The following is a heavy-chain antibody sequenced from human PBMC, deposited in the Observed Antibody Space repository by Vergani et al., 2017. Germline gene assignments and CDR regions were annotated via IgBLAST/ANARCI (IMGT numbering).Heavy chain of an antibody. CDR1: GFTFTSSA. V-gene: IGHV1-58*01. CDR2: IVVGSGNT. J-gene: IGHJ5*02. CDR3: AADRATYYESSGYYYGGFDP. Sequence: QMQLVQSGPEVKKPGTSVKVSCKASGFTFTSSAVQWVRQARGQRLEWIGWIVVGSGNTNYAQKFQERVTITRDMSTSTAYMGLSSLRSEDTAVYYCAADRATYYESSGYYYGGFDPWGQGTLVTVSS. D-gene: IGHD3-22*01.